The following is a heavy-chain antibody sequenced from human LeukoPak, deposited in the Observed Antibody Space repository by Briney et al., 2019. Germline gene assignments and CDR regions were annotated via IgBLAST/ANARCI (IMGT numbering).Heavy chain of an antibody. J-gene: IGHJ3*02. Sequence: ASVKVSCKASGYTFTSYYIYWMRQAHGHGLDWMGIINPSGGRTNYAHRFQGRVTMTRDMSTSTVYMELSSLRSEDTAVYYCARDVLWFGEDAFDIWGQGTMVTVSS. V-gene: IGHV1-46*01. CDR1: GYTFTSYY. CDR3: ARDVLWFGEDAFDI. D-gene: IGHD3-10*01. CDR2: INPSGGRT.